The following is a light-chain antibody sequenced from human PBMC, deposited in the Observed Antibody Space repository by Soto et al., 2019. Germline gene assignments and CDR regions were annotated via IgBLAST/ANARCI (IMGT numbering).Light chain of an antibody. J-gene: IGLJ1*01. CDR2: EVS. V-gene: IGLV2-14*01. CDR1: SSDVGGYNY. Sequence: QSALTQPASVSGSPGQSITISCTGTSSDVGGYNYVSWYQQHPGKAPKLMIYEVSNRPSGVSNRLCGSKSGNTASLTISGLQAEDEADYYCSSYTSSSTPYVFGTGTKLTVL. CDR3: SSYTSSSTPYV.